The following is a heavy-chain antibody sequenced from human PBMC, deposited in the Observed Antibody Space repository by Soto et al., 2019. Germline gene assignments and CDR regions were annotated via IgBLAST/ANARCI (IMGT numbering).Heavy chain of an antibody. CDR2: ISFAGNNK. CDR3: ARDRQKALVVVAATGGFDY. D-gene: IGHD2-15*01. V-gene: IGHV3-30*04. Sequence: GGSLRLSCAVSGFTFSSYSMHWVRQDPDMGLEWVAFISFAGNNKYYADSVKGRFTISRDNSNNMLYLEMNSLRPDDTAVYYCARDRQKALVVVAATGGFDYGGQGTPVTAPQ. CDR1: GFTFSSYS. J-gene: IGHJ4*02.